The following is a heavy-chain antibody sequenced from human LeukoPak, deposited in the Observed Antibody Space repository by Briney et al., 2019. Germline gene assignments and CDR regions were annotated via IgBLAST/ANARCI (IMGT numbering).Heavy chain of an antibody. CDR3: AEGRTTVTTGVYYYYMDV. D-gene: IGHD4-17*01. CDR2: IIPIFGTA. V-gene: IGHV1-69*05. CDR1: GGTFSSYA. J-gene: IGHJ6*03. Sequence: SVKVSCKASGGTFSSYAISWVRQAPGQGLEWMGRIIPIFGTANYAQKFQGRVTITTDESTSTAYMELSSLRSEDTAVYYCAEGRTTVTTGVYYYYMDVWSKGTTVTVSS.